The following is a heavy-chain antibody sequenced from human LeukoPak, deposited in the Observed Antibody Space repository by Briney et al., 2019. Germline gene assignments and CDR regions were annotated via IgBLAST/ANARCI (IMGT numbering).Heavy chain of an antibody. CDR2: ISGSGGST. J-gene: IGHJ4*02. CDR3: ARVGIAYYYDSSGYYTDF. D-gene: IGHD3-22*01. Sequence: GGSLRLSCAASGFTFSSYAMSWVRQAPGKGLEWVSAISGSGGSTYYADSVKGRFTISRDNSKNTLYLQMNSLRAEDTAVYYCARVGIAYYYDSSGYYTDFWGQGTLVTVSS. V-gene: IGHV3-23*01. CDR1: GFTFSSYA.